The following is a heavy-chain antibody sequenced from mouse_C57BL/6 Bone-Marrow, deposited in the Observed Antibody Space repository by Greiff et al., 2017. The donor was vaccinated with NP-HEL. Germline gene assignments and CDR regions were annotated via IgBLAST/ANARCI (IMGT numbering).Heavy chain of an antibody. CDR3: ARGGLYDYAFAY. J-gene: IGHJ3*01. CDR1: GFTFSSYA. V-gene: IGHV5-4*03. D-gene: IGHD2-4*01. CDR2: ISDGGSYT. Sequence: EVKLMESGGGLVKPGGSLKLSCAASGFTFSSYAMSWVRQTPEKRLEWVATISDGGSYTYYPDNVKGRFTISRDNAKNNLYLQMSHLKSEDTAMYDCARGGLYDYAFAYWGQGTLVTVSA.